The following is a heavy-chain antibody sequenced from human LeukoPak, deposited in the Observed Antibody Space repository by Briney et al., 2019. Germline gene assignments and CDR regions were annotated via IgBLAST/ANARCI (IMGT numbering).Heavy chain of an antibody. CDR1: GFTFSSYG. Sequence: GGSLRLSCAASGFTFSSYGMHWVRQAPGKGLEWVAFIRYDGSNKYYADSVKGRFTISRDNSKNTLYLQMNSLRAEDTAVYYCAKDESLARFLEWYALGYWGQGTLVTVSS. CDR2: IRYDGSNK. V-gene: IGHV3-30*02. CDR3: AKDESLARFLEWYALGY. D-gene: IGHD3-3*01. J-gene: IGHJ4*02.